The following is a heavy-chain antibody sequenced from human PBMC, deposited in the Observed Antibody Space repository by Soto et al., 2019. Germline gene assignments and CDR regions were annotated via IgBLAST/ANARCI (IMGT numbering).Heavy chain of an antibody. D-gene: IGHD3-9*01. V-gene: IGHV1-2*04. CDR2: INPNTGGT. Sequence: ASAKVSCNASGYTFTGYYMNWVGHAPGQGLESLRWINPNTGGTKSEQKLQGWVTMTRDKSISTDYIQLSRMRSHDPAVYHCARDLGDILGVMDVWGQGTTVTVSS. J-gene: IGHJ6*02. CDR3: ARDLGDILGVMDV. CDR1: GYTFTGYY.